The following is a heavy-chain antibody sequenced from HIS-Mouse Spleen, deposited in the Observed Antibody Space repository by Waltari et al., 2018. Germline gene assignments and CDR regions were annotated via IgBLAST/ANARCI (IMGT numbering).Heavy chain of an antibody. V-gene: IGHV3-7*01. Sequence: EVQLVESGGGLVQPGGSLRLSCAASGFTFSSYWMSWVRQAPGEGRGWVANINQDGSVKYYVDSVKGRFTISRDNAKNSLYLQMNSLRAEDTAVYYCARGRTAFDIWGQGTMVTVSS. J-gene: IGHJ3*02. CDR1: GFTFSSYW. CDR2: INQDGSVK. CDR3: ARGRTAFDI.